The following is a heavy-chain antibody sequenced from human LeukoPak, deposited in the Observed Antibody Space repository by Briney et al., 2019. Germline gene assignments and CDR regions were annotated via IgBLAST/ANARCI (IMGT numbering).Heavy chain of an antibody. J-gene: IGHJ4*02. CDR1: GYSFANYW. V-gene: IGHV5-51*01. D-gene: IGHD1-26*01. Sequence: GESLKISCKGSGYSFANYWIGWVRQMPGKGLEWMGTIYPGDSATRYSPSFQGQVTISSDKSISTAYLQWSSLKASDTAMYYCARRLVGATTTYFDYWGQGTLVTVSS. CDR3: ARRLVGATTTYFDY. CDR2: IYPGDSAT.